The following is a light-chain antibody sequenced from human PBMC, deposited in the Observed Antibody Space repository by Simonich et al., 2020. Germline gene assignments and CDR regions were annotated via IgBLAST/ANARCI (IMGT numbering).Light chain of an antibody. Sequence: DIQMTQSPSSLSASVGDSVTITCQARQDISTDLNWYQQKPGQAPKLLIYDASNLETGVPSRFSGSGSGTDCTFAISSLQPEDIATYYCQQYYSTPLTFGGGTKVEIK. CDR2: DAS. CDR1: QDISTD. V-gene: IGKV1-33*01. J-gene: IGKJ4*01. CDR3: QQYYSTPLT.